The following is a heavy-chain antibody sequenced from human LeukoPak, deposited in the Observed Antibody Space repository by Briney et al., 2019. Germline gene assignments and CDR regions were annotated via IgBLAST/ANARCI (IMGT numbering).Heavy chain of an antibody. V-gene: IGHV3-48*03. Sequence: PGGSLRLSCIASGFTFSSYEMNWVRQAPGKGLEWISFIDSGGGKILYADSVKGRFTTSRDDAKSSLHMEMNSLRAEDTAIYYCARDYNGDEYFDYWVQGTLVTVSS. CDR2: IDSGGGKI. CDR1: GFTFSSYE. J-gene: IGHJ4*02. D-gene: IGHD2-8*01. CDR3: ARDYNGDEYFDY.